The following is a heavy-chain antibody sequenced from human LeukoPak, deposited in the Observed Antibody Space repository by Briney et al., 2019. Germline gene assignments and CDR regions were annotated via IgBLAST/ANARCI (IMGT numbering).Heavy chain of an antibody. D-gene: IGHD1-26*01. Sequence: PGGSLRLSCAASGFTVSTNYMSWVRQAPGKELEWVSEIYSGGSTYYAASVKGRFSISRDTSKNTVYLQMNSLRGEDTAVYYCARDLREHGAFDIWGQGTMVSVSS. CDR3: ARDLREHGAFDI. J-gene: IGHJ3*02. CDR1: GFTVSTNY. V-gene: IGHV3-53*01. CDR2: IYSGGST.